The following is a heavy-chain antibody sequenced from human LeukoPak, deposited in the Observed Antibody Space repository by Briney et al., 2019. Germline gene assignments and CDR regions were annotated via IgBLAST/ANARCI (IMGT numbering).Heavy chain of an antibody. CDR1: GFTFGNYA. J-gene: IGHJ4*02. V-gene: IGHV3-7*01. CDR3: AGASQNTVVTTGAFY. CDR2: IKPDGSAQ. D-gene: IGHD4-23*01. Sequence: GGSLRLSCTASGFTFGNYAMSWFRQAPGKGLEWVATIKPDGSAQYYVDSVKGRFTISRDNSKNTLYLQMNSLRAEDTAVYYCAGASQNTVVTTGAFYWGQGTLVTVSS.